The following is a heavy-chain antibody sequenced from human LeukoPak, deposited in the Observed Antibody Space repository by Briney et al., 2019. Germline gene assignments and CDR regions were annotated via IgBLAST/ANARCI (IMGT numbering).Heavy chain of an antibody. Sequence: GGSLRLSCAASGFTFSSYSMNWVRQAPGKGLEWVSSISSSSSYIYYADSVKGRFTISRDNSKNTLYLQMNSLRAEDTAVYYCAKGQIGSHFDYWGQGTLVTVSS. V-gene: IGHV3-21*04. D-gene: IGHD1-26*01. J-gene: IGHJ4*02. CDR3: AKGQIGSHFDY. CDR1: GFTFSSYS. CDR2: ISSSSSYI.